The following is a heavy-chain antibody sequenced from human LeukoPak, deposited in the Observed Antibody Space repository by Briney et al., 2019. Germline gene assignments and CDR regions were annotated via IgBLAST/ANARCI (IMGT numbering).Heavy chain of an antibody. CDR2: ISGDKGNT. CDR3: AREGSYYDSGGYPLDAFDI. CDR1: GYTFTGYY. V-gene: IGHV1-18*04. J-gene: IGHJ3*02. D-gene: IGHD3-22*01. Sequence: ASVKVSCKASGYTFTGYYMHWVRQAPGQGLDWMGWISGDKGNTNYAQKFQDRVTMNTDTSTSTAYMELRSLRSDDTAVYYCAREGSYYDSGGYPLDAFDIWGQGTMVTVSS.